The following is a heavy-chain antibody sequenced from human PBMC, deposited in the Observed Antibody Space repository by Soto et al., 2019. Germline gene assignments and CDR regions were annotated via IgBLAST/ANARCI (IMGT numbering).Heavy chain of an antibody. J-gene: IGHJ4*02. CDR3: AREIVVARGASYFDY. CDR1: GFTFSSNW. Sequence: EVPLVESGGNLVQPGGSLRLSCVGSGFTFSSNWMTWDRQAPGKGLEWVGNIRQDGSEKNYVDSVKGRFTISRDNAKNSLYLQMNSLRAEDTAVYYCAREIVVARGASYFDYWGPGTLVTVSS. D-gene: IGHD2-2*01. V-gene: IGHV3-7*04. CDR2: IRQDGSEK.